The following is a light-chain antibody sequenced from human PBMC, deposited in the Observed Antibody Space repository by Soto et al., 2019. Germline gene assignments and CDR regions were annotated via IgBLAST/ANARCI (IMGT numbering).Light chain of an antibody. CDR2: KAS. Sequence: DIQMTQSPSTLSGSVGDRVTITCRASQTISSWLAWYQQKPGKAPKLLIYKASSLESGVPSRFSGSGSGTEFTLTISSLQPDDSATYYCQRYNTYPLTFGGGTKVEIK. J-gene: IGKJ4*01. CDR3: QRYNTYPLT. CDR1: QTISSW. V-gene: IGKV1-5*03.